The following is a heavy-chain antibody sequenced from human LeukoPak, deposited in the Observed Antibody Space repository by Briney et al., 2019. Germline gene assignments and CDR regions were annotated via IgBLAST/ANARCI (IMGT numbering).Heavy chain of an antibody. D-gene: IGHD1-20*01. CDR3: ARQLPPSVPRYNWNPGWYYYGMDV. J-gene: IGHJ6*02. V-gene: IGHV4-39*01. CDR1: GGSISSSSYY. Sequence: SETLSLTCTASGGSISSSSYYWGWIRQPPGKGLEWIGSIYYSGSTYYNPSLKSRVTISVDTSKNQFSLKLSSVTAADTAVYYCARQLPPSVPRYNWNPGWYYYGMDVWGQGTAVTVSS. CDR2: IYYSGST.